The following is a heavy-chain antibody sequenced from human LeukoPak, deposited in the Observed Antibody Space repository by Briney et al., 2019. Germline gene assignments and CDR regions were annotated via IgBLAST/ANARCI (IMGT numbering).Heavy chain of an antibody. V-gene: IGHV1-3*01. CDR3: ARVFPYCTNGVCHSNNWFDP. CDR2: INAGNGNT. Sequence: ASVTVSCKASGYTFTSYAMHWVRQAPGQRLEWMGWINAGNGNTKYSQKFQGRVTITRDTSASTAYMELSSLRSEDTAVYYCARVFPYCTNGVCHSNNWFDPWGQGTLVTVSS. CDR1: GYTFTSYA. J-gene: IGHJ5*02. D-gene: IGHD2-8*01.